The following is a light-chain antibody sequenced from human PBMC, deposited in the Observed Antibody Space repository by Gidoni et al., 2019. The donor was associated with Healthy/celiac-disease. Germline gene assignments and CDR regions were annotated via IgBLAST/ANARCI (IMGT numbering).Light chain of an antibody. Sequence: EIVLTQSPATMSVSPGERATLSCRASQSVSSYLAWYQQKPGQAPRLLIYDASNRATSIPARFSGSGSGTDFTLTISGLEPEDFAVYYCQQRSNWPSITFGQGTRLEIK. CDR3: QQRSNWPSIT. CDR2: DAS. V-gene: IGKV3-11*01. J-gene: IGKJ5*01. CDR1: QSVSSY.